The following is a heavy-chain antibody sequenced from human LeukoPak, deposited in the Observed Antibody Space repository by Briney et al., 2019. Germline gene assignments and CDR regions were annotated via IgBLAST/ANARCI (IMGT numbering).Heavy chain of an antibody. CDR1: GLTFSRYG. CDR2: ISYDGSDK. J-gene: IGHJ4*02. CDR3: ASDGPSHDIDH. Sequence: GGFLRLSCTASGLTFSRYGMHWVRQAPGKGLEWVTFISYDGSDKYYADSVKGRFTISRDNSKDTLYLQMNSLRAEDMAIYYCASDGPSHDIDHWGQGTLVAVSS. V-gene: IGHV3-30*12. D-gene: IGHD3-22*01.